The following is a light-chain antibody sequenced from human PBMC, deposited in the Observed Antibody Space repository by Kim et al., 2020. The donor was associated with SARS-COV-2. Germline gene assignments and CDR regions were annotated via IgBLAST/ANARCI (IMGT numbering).Light chain of an antibody. CDR3: QQSNDWPLT. CDR1: QSVNNN. V-gene: IGKV3-15*01. CDR2: DAS. J-gene: IGKJ4*01. Sequence: VCPGERVDLSCRASQSVNNNLAWYQQTPGRAPRLLIYDASTRATGVSARFSGRGSETEFTLTISSLQSEDFAVYYCQQSNDWPLTFGGGTKVDIK.